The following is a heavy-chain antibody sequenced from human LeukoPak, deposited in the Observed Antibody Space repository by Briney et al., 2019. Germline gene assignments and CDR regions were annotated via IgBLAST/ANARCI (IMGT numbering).Heavy chain of an antibody. CDR3: ARHSSGYYYYYYGMDV. J-gene: IGHJ6*02. CDR1: GGSISSYY. V-gene: IGHV4-59*08. CDR2: IHDSGST. Sequence: SETLSLTCTVSGGSISSYYWTWIRQPPGKGLEWIGYIHDSGSTNYNPSLKSRVTISVDTSKNQFSLKLSSVTAADTAVYYCARHSSGYYYYYYGMDVWGQGTTVTVSS. D-gene: IGHD3-22*01.